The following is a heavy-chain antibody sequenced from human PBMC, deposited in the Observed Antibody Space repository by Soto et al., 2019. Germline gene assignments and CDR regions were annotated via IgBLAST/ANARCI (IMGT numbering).Heavy chain of an antibody. CDR2: INPNSGGA. CDR1: GYTFIGYY. J-gene: IGHJ4*02. Sequence: QVQLVQSGAEVKKPGASVKVSCKASGYTFIGYYIHWVRQAPGQGLEWMGLINPNSGGAKYPQKCQAWVTMTSDTSISTAYMELSRLKSDDTAVYYCARSGGGYDLGAYWGQGTLVTVSS. D-gene: IGHD1-26*01. CDR3: ARSGGGYDLGAY. V-gene: IGHV1-2*04.